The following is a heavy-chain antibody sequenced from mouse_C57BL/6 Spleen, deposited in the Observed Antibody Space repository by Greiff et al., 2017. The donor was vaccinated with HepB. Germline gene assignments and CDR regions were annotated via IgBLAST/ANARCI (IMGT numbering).Heavy chain of an antibody. J-gene: IGHJ2*01. Sequence: EVKLQESGPELVKPGASVKISCKASGYSFTGYYMNWVKQSPEKSLEWIGEINPSTGGTTYNQKFKAKATLTVDKSSSTAYMQLKSLTSEDSAVYYCARSGYYGSSLDYWGQGTTLTVSS. CDR3: ARSGYYGSSLDY. V-gene: IGHV1-42*01. D-gene: IGHD1-1*01. CDR2: INPSTGGT. CDR1: GYSFTGYY.